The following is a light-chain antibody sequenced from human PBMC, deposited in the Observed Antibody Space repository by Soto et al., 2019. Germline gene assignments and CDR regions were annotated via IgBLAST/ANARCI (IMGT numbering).Light chain of an antibody. CDR3: HQYGKSPRT. Sequence: DIQMTQSPSSVSASVGDRVTITCRASERINTYLAWYQQQPGKAPKLLIYAASSLQSGVPSRFSGSGSGTEFTLTISKLKPEDFGVYFCHQYGKSPRTFGQG. CDR1: ERINTY. CDR2: AAS. J-gene: IGKJ1*01. V-gene: IGKV1-12*01.